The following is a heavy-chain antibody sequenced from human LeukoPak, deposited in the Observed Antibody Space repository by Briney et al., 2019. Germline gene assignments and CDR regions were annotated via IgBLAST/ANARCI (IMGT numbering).Heavy chain of an antibody. CDR1: GYTFTGYY. V-gene: IGHV1-2*02. CDR3: ARDPEMATVSNWFDP. Sequence: ASVKVSCKASGYTFTGYYMHWVRQAPGQGLEWMGWINPNSGGTNYAQKFQGRVTMTRDTSISTAYMELSRLRSDDTAVYYCARDPEMATVSNWFDPWGQGTLVTVSS. J-gene: IGHJ5*02. D-gene: IGHD5-24*01. CDR2: INPNSGGT.